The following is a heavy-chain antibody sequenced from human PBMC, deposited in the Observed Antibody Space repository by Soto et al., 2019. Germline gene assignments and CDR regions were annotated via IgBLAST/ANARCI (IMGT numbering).Heavy chain of an antibody. V-gene: IGHV4-59*02. Sequence: PSETLSLTCTVSGGSVSSSYWSWIRQPPGKGLEWIGYIYDDVSTNYNPSLKSRVTISVDTSKNHFSLKLSSVTAADTAEYYCARGGSRWYGAWFDPWRQGTLVTVSS. CDR1: GGSVSSSY. J-gene: IGHJ5*02. CDR2: IYDDVST. CDR3: ARGGSRWYGAWFDP. D-gene: IGHD6-13*01.